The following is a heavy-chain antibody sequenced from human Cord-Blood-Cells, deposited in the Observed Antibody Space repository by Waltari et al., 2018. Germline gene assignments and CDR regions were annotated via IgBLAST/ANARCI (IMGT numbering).Heavy chain of an antibody. D-gene: IGHD2-15*01. CDR2: IIPILGIA. CDR1: GGTFSTYT. J-gene: IGHJ4*02. Sequence: QVQLVQSGAAVKKPGSSVKVSCQPSGGTFSTYTNSRVRPAHGQGLEWMGRIIPILGIANYAQKFQGRVTITADKSTSTAYMELSSLRSEDTAVYYCASPRYCSGGSCYYFDYWGQGTLVTVSS. V-gene: IGHV1-69*02. CDR3: ASPRYCSGGSCYYFDY.